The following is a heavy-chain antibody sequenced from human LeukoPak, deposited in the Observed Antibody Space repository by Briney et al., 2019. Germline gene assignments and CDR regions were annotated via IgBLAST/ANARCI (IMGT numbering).Heavy chain of an antibody. D-gene: IGHD3-9*01. CDR2: IYYSGST. Sequence: SETLSLTCTVSGGSISSGSYYWTWIRQPPGKGLEWIGYIYYSGSTNYNPSLKSRVTISVDTSENQFSLKLSSVTVADTAVYYCARGLKFYDILTAYYTFPYFDYWGQGALVTVSS. CDR1: GGSISSGSYY. CDR3: ARGLKFYDILTAYYTFPYFDY. V-gene: IGHV4-61*01. J-gene: IGHJ4*02.